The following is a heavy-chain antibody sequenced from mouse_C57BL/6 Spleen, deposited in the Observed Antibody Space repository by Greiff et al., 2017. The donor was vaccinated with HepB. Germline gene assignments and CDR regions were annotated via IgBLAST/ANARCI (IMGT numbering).Heavy chain of an antibody. D-gene: IGHD3-3*01. CDR2: IDPSDSYT. CDR3: ASEGRGGVY. V-gene: IGHV1-69*01. CDR1: GYTFTSYW. Sequence: VQLQQSGAELVMPGASVKLSCKASGYTFTSYWMHWVKQRPGQGLEWIGEIDPSDSYTNYNQKFKGKSTLTVDKSSSTAYMQLSSLTSEDSAVYYGASEGRGGVYWGQGTTLTVSS. J-gene: IGHJ2*01.